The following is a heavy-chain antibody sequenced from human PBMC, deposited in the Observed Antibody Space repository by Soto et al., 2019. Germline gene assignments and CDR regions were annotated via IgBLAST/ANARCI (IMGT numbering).Heavy chain of an antibody. V-gene: IGHV5-10-1*01. J-gene: IGHJ6*02. Sequence: GESLKISCMGSGYSFTSYWISWVRQMPGKGLEWMGRIDPSDSYTNYSPSFQGHVTISADKSISTAYLQWSSLKASDTAMYYCARLGVFFLRSHSPPGIYALGQGTTLTVSS. CDR3: ARLGVFFLRSHSPPGIYA. CDR2: IDPSDSYT. D-gene: IGHD3-10*01. CDR1: GYSFTSYW.